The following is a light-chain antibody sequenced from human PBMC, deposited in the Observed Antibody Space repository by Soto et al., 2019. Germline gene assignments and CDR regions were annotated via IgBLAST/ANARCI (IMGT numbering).Light chain of an antibody. CDR3: GSWDSSLSAYV. J-gene: IGLJ1*01. V-gene: IGLV1-51*01. CDR2: DDN. Sequence: QSVLTQPPAVSAAPGQKGTISCSGSSSNIGGNSVSWYQQLPGTAPKLLIYDDNKPPSGIPARFSGSKSGTSATLGITGFQTGDEADYYCGSWDSSLSAYVFGTGTKVTVL. CDR1: SSNIGGNS.